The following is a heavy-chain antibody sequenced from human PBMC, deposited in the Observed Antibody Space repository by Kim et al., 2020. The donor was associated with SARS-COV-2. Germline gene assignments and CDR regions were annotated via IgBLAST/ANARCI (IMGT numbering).Heavy chain of an antibody. V-gene: IGHV4-39*01. CDR1: GGSISSSSYY. CDR2: IYYSGST. CDR3: ARQRPSSSNTWFDP. J-gene: IGHJ5*02. Sequence: SETLSLTCTVPGGSISSSSYYWGWIRQPPGKGLEWIGSIYYSGSTYYNPSLKSRVTISVDTSKNHFSLKLSSVTAADTAVYYCARQRPSSSNTWFDPWG. D-gene: IGHD6-13*01.